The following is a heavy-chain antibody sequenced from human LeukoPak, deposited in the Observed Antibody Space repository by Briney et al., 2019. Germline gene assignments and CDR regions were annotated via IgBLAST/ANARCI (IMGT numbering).Heavy chain of an antibody. CDR3: ARDRRVTMFGMVTHRWFDP. J-gene: IGHJ5*02. CDR2: IYYTGST. V-gene: IGHV4-31*03. Sequence: SETLSLTCTVSGASINNGGYYWSWIRQHPEKGLEWIRYIYYTGSTYYNPSLKSRLTISLDTSKNQFSLNLSSVTAADTGVYYRARDRRVTMFGMVTHRWFDPWGQGTLVIVSS. D-gene: IGHD3-3*01. CDR1: GASINNGGYY.